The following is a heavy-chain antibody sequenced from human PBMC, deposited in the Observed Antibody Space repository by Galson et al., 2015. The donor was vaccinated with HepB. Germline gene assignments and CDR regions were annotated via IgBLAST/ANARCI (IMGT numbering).Heavy chain of an antibody. CDR2: ILYDGHNN. J-gene: IGHJ4*02. V-gene: IGHV3-30*04. CDR3: ARRAGASGGFAFVY. Sequence: SLRLSCAASAFTFSNYAMHWVRQAPGKGLEWLAVILYDGHNNYYADSARGRFSISRDNSKRTLYLLMNSLRVEDTAVYYCARRAGASGGFAFVYWGQGTLVIVSS. CDR1: AFTFSNYA. D-gene: IGHD3-10*01.